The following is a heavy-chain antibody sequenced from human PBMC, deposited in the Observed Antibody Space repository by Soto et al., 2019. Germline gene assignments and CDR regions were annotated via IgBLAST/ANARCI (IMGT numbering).Heavy chain of an antibody. CDR2: ISWDGGST. D-gene: IGHD3-10*01. Sequence: GGSLRLSCAASGFTFDDYTMHWVRQAPGKGLEWVSLISWDGGSTYYADSVKGRFTISRDNSKNSLYLQMNSLRTEDTALYYCAKAGPMVRGVNDYFDYWGQGTLVTVSS. CDR3: AKAGPMVRGVNDYFDY. V-gene: IGHV3-43*01. CDR1: GFTFDDYT. J-gene: IGHJ4*02.